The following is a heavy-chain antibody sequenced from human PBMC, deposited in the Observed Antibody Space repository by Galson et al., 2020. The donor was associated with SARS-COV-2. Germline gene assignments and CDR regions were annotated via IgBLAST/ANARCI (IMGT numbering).Heavy chain of an antibody. D-gene: IGHD3-3*01. V-gene: IGHV2-5*02. Sequence: KMSGPTLVKPTQTLTLTCTFSGFSLSTSGVGVGWIRQPPGKAREWLALIYWDDDKRYSPSLKSRLTITKDTSKNQVVLTMTNMDPVDTATYYCARHRVGVVIDYWGQGTLVTVSS. J-gene: IGHJ4*02. CDR1: GFSLSTSGVG. CDR2: IYWDDDK. CDR3: ARHRVGVVIDY.